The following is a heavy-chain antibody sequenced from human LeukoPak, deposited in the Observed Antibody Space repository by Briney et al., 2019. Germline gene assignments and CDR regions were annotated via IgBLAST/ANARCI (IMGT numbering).Heavy chain of an antibody. CDR1: GFTFSRYN. V-gene: IGHV3-23*01. CDR3: ARAAAGRAYYHYGMDV. J-gene: IGHJ6*02. D-gene: IGHD6-13*01. CDR2: ISSTLYST. Sequence: GGSLRLSCAASGFTFSRYNMVWVRQAPGKGLEWISYISSTLYSTFYTDSVKGRFTISRDNSKNTLDLQMNSLRAEDTAVYYCARAAAGRAYYHYGMDVWGQGTTVTVSS.